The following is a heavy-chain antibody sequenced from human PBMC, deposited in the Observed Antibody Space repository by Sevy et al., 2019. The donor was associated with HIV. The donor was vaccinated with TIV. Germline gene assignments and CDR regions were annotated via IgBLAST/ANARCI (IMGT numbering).Heavy chain of an antibody. J-gene: IGHJ4*02. CDR1: GFTFSSFA. Sequence: GGSLRLSCAASGFTFSSFAMHWVRQAPGKGLEWVTVISNDGSNKYYENSVKGRFTISRDKSKNTLYLQRNSLKPEDTAVYACVRARGVGLCSGGSCYPGHYWGQGTLVTVSS. V-gene: IGHV3-30-3*01. D-gene: IGHD2-15*01. CDR2: ISNDGSNK. CDR3: VRARGVGLCSGGSCYPGHY.